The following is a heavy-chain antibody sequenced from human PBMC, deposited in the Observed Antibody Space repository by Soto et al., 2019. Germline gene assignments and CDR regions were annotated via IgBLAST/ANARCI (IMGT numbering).Heavy chain of an antibody. CDR3: AKVHCSSTSCYPKYYYYYGMDV. J-gene: IGHJ6*02. V-gene: IGHV3-30*18. Sequence: TGGSLRLSCAASGFTFSNYGMHWVRRAPGQGLEWVAVISYDGTYKNYADSMKGRFTISRDNSKNTLYLQMNSLRPEDTAVYYCAKVHCSSTSCYPKYYYYYGMDVWGQGTTVTVSS. CDR1: GFTFSNYG. CDR2: ISYDGTYK. D-gene: IGHD2-2*01.